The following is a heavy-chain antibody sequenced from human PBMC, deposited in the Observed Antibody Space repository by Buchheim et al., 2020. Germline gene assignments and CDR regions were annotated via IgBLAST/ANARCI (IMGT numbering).Heavy chain of an antibody. CDR3: ARALRYFDWLLHWFDP. J-gene: IGHJ5*02. Sequence: QVQLQQWGAGLLKPSETLSLTCAVYGGSFSGYYWSWIRQPPGKGLEWIGEINHSGSTNYNPSLKSRGTITVDTSKNQFSLKLSSVTAADTAVYYCARALRYFDWLLHWFDPWGQGTL. CDR1: GGSFSGYY. V-gene: IGHV4-34*01. D-gene: IGHD3-9*01. CDR2: INHSGST.